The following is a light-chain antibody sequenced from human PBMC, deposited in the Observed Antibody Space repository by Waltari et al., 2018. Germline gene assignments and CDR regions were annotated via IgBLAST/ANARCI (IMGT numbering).Light chain of an antibody. CDR1: ASTIGGNL. Sequence: QSVLTQPPSASGTPGQRVTISCSGSASTIGGNLVNWYQQLPGKAPKLLIYRSDQLPSGVPDRVSASKAGTSASLAISGLQSEDDADYFCASWDDSLNGHWVFGGGTKVTVL. V-gene: IGLV1-44*01. CDR3: ASWDDSLNGHWV. CDR2: RSD. J-gene: IGLJ3*02.